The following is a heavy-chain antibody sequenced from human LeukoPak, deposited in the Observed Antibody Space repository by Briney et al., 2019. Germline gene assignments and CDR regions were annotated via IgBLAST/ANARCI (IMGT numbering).Heavy chain of an antibody. CDR2: IYPSGSSP. CDR1: GYSFTSYY. CDR3: ARAGDYFDY. Sequence: ASLKLSCTASGYSFTSYYMHWVRQAPGQGLEWMGIIYPSGSSPSYAQKFKGRVTMSSDTSTSSVYMELSSLRSEDTAVYYCARAGDYFDYWGQGTLVTVSS. J-gene: IGHJ4*02. V-gene: IGHV1-46*01.